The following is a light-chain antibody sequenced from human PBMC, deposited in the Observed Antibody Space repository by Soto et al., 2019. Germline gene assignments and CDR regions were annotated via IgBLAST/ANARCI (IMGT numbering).Light chain of an antibody. Sequence: QSVLTQPPSVSGAPGQRVTISCSGSSSNFGAGYAVQWYQQLPGTAPKLLIYGNNNRPSGVPDRFSGSKSGTSASLAITGLQAEDEADYYCCSYARGSRAFGGGTKVTVL. J-gene: IGLJ3*02. CDR2: GNN. CDR1: SSNFGAGYA. CDR3: CSYARGSRA. V-gene: IGLV1-40*01.